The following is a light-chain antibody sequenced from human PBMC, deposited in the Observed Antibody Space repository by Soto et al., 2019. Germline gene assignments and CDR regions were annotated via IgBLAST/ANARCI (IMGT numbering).Light chain of an antibody. CDR2: DNN. CDR1: SGSIASNH. J-gene: IGLJ2*01. V-gene: IGLV6-57*04. Sequence: NFLLTQPHSVSESPGKTVTISCTRSSGSIASNHVQWYQQRPGSAPTNVIYDNNQRPSGVPDRFSGSIDRSSNSASLTISGLKTEDEADYYCQSYDSYNRIFGGGTKLTVL. CDR3: QSYDSYNRI.